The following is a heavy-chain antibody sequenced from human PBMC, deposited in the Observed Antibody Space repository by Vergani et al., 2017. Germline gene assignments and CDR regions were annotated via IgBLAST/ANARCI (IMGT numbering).Heavy chain of an antibody. CDR3: ASRGTGTVIEDY. CDR2: IYYSGST. Sequence: QVQLQESGPGLVKPSQTLSLTCTVSGGSISSGGYYWSWIRQHPGKGLEWIGYIYYSGSTYYNPSLKSRVTISVATSKNQFSLKLSSVAAADTAVYYCASRGTGTVIEDYWGQGTLVTVSS. J-gene: IGHJ4*02. D-gene: IGHD1-1*01. CDR1: GGSISSGGYY. V-gene: IGHV4-31*03.